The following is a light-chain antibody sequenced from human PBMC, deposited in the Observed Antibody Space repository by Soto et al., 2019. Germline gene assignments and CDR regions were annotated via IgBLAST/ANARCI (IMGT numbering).Light chain of an antibody. Sequence: QSALTQPPSVSGAPGQSITISCTGSHSNIGSGYDVHSYQQFPGTAPKLLIFSNTNRPSGVPDRFSGSKSATSASLAITGLQAEDEADYYCQSYDDSLSGVIFGGGTKLTVL. CDR3: QSYDDSLSGVI. CDR2: SNT. CDR1: HSNIGSGYD. V-gene: IGLV1-40*01. J-gene: IGLJ2*01.